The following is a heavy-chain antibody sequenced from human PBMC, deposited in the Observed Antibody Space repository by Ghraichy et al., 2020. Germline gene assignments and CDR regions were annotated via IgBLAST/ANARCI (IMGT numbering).Heavy chain of an antibody. CDR3: ARYCGGDCYRPSYAFDY. CDR2: IYYSGST. Sequence: SETLSLTCTVSGGSISSSSYYWGWIRQPPGKGLEWIGSIYYSGSTYYNPSLKSRVTISVDTSKNQFSLKLSSVTAADTAGYYCARYCGGDCYRPSYAFDYWSQGTLVTVSS. V-gene: IGHV4-39*01. J-gene: IGHJ4*02. D-gene: IGHD2-21*02. CDR1: GGSISSSSYY.